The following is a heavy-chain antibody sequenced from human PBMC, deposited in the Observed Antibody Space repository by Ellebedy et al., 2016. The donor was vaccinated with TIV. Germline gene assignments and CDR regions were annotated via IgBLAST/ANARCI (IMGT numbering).Heavy chain of an antibody. CDR2: INSDGSRT. J-gene: IGHJ4*02. V-gene: IGHV3-64D*06. Sequence: AGSLRLSXSASGFTFSNCDLQWVRQAPGKGLQYVSAINSDGSRTYYTDSVKDRFIISRDNSKNTLYLQMSSLRAEDTAVYFCLQDHNRYTPTYWGQGTLVTVSS. CDR3: LQDHNRYTPTY. D-gene: IGHD3-16*02. CDR1: GFTFSNCD.